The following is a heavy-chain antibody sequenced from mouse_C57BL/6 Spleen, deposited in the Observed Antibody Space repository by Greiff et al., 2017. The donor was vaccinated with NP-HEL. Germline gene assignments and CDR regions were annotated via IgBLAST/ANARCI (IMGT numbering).Heavy chain of an antibody. Sequence: VQVVESGPELVKPGASVKISCKASGYAFSSSWMNWVKQRPGKGLEWIGRIYPGDGDTNYNGKFKGKATLTADKSSSTAYMQLSSLTSEDSAVYFCARSEFSTRWYFDVWGTGTTVTVSS. CDR2: IYPGDGDT. D-gene: IGHD1-1*01. V-gene: IGHV1-82*01. CDR1: GYAFSSSW. J-gene: IGHJ1*03. CDR3: ARSEFSTRWYFDV.